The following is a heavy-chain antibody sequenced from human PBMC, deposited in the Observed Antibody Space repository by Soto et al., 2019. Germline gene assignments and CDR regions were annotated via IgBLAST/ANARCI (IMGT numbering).Heavy chain of an antibody. CDR1: GGSISSYY. CDR3: ARLAVAGYYFDY. J-gene: IGHJ4*02. Sequence: SETLSLTCTVSGGSISSYYWSWIRQPPGKGLEWIGYIYYSGSTNYNPSLKSRVTISVDTSKNQFSLKLSSVTAADTAVYYCARLAVAGYYFDYWGQGTLVTVSS. CDR2: IYYSGST. D-gene: IGHD6-19*01. V-gene: IGHV4-59*01.